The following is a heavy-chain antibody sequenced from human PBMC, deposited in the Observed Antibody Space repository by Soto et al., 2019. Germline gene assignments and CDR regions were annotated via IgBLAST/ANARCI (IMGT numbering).Heavy chain of an antibody. D-gene: IGHD2-2*01. Sequence: SETLSLTCTVSGDSISSVDYYWSWIRQSPGKGLELIGHIYYSGSTYYNPALKSRVTISVDTSKNQFSLKLSSVTAADTAVYHCARPRYCSSTSCFTPGDYFYXWGQGTLFTVSX. V-gene: IGHV4-30-4*01. CDR3: ARPRYCSSTSCFTPGDYFYX. CDR2: IYYSGST. CDR1: GDSISSVDYY. J-gene: IGHJ4*02.